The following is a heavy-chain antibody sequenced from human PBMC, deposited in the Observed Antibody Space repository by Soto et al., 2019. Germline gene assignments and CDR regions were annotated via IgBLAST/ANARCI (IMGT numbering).Heavy chain of an antibody. CDR3: ARDNRVPAATRPSYYGMDV. D-gene: IGHD2-2*01. V-gene: IGHV3-33*01. CDR2: IWYDGSNK. J-gene: IGHJ6*02. CDR1: GFTFSSYG. Sequence: GGSLRLSCAASGFTFSSYGMHWVRQAPGKGLEWVAVIWYDGSNKYYADSVKGRFTISRDNSKNTLYLQMNSLRAEDTAVYYCARDNRVPAATRPSYYGMDVWGQGTTVTVSS.